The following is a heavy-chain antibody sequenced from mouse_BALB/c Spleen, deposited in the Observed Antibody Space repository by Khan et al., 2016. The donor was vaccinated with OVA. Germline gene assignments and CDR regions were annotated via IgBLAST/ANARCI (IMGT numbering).Heavy chain of an antibody. V-gene: IGHV1-52*01. Sequence: QVQLQQPGTELVRPGTSVKLSCKASGYTFTSYWMNWIKQRPEQGLEWIGRIDPYDSETHYNQKFKDKATLTVDKSSNTAYMQLTSLTSEDSAVYYCARNTFAYWGQGTLVTVSA. CDR1: GYTFTSYW. J-gene: IGHJ3*01. CDR3: ARNTFAY. CDR2: IDPYDSET.